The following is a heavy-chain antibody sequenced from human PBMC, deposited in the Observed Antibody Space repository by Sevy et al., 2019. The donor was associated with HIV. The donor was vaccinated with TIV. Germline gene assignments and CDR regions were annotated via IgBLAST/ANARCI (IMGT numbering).Heavy chain of an antibody. CDR1: GFTFSSYS. V-gene: IGHV3-21*01. J-gene: IGHJ4*02. CDR3: ARDVPDYYDSSGQQVPDY. D-gene: IGHD3-22*01. Sequence: GGSLRLSCAASGFTFSSYSMNWVRQAPGKGLEWVSSISSSSSYIYYADSVKGRFTISRDNAKNSLYLQMNSLRAEDTAVYYCARDVPDYYDSSGQQVPDYWGQGTLVTVSS. CDR2: ISSSSSYI.